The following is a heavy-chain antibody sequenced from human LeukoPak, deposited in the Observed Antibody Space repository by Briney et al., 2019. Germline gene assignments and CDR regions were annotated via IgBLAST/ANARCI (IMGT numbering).Heavy chain of an antibody. J-gene: IGHJ3*02. CDR2: IYYSGST. Sequence: PSETLSLTCTVSGGSISSSSYYWGWIRQPPGKGLEWIGSIYYSGSTYYNPSLKSRVTISVDTYKNQFSLKLSSVTAADTAVYYCARHRKYYDILTGYYERAFDIWGQGTMVTVSS. CDR1: GGSISSSSYY. CDR3: ARHRKYYDILTGYYERAFDI. V-gene: IGHV4-39*01. D-gene: IGHD3-9*01.